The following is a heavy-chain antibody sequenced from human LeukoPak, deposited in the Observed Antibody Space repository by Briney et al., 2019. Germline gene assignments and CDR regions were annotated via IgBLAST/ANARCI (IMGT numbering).Heavy chain of an antibody. CDR2: ISAYNGNT. J-gene: IGHJ4*02. CDR1: GGTFSSYA. D-gene: IGHD3-22*01. CDR3: ARGATYYYDSSGYYFDY. V-gene: IGHV1-18*01. Sequence: ASVKVSCKASGGTFSSYAISWVRQAPGQGLEWMGWISAYNGNTNYAQKLQGRVTMTTDTSTGTAYMELRSLRSDDTAVYYCARGATYYYDSSGYYFDYWGQGTLVTVSS.